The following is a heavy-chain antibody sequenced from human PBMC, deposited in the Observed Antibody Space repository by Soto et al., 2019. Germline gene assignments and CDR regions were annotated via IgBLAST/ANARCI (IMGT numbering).Heavy chain of an antibody. CDR3: ARDPRRDIVVGRFDY. Sequence: ASVKVSCKASGYTFTSYAMHWVRQAPGQRLEWMGWINTGNGNTKYSQKFQGRVTITRDTSASTAYMELSSLRSEDTAVYYCARDPRRDIVVGRFDYWGQGTLVTVSS. V-gene: IGHV1-3*04. D-gene: IGHD2-15*01. CDR1: GYTFTSYA. J-gene: IGHJ4*02. CDR2: INTGNGNT.